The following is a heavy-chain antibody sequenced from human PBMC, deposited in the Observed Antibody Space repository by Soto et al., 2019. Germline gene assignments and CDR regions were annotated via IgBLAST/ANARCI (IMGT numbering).Heavy chain of an antibody. Sequence: ASVKVSCKASGYTFTGYYMHWVRQAPGQGLEWMGWINPNSGGTNYAQKFQGRVTMTRDTSISTAYMELSRPRSDDTAVYYCARGFWYSSSSDYWGQGTLVTVSS. D-gene: IGHD6-6*01. V-gene: IGHV1-2*02. CDR3: ARGFWYSSSSDY. CDR1: GYTFTGYY. J-gene: IGHJ4*02. CDR2: INPNSGGT.